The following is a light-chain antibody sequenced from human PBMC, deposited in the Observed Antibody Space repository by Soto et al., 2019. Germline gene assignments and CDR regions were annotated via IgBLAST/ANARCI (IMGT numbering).Light chain of an antibody. CDR1: QSLLHITGETF. CDR2: EVS. CDR3: MQSTQLPPT. J-gene: IGKJ5*01. V-gene: IGKV2D-29*02. Sequence: VVMTQTALSLSVAPGQPAYISCKSSQSLLHITGETFLFWYLQKPGQSPQLLIYEVSTRVSGVPDRFSGSGSGTDFTLEISRVETDDVGIYYCMQSTQLPPTFGQGTRLEIK.